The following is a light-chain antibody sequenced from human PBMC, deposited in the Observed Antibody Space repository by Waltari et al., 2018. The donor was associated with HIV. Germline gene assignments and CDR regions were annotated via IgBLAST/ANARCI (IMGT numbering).Light chain of an antibody. CDR1: ALPNQY. Sequence: SYELTQQPSVSVSPGQTARITCPGDALPNQYAFWYQQKAGQAPVVGIYKDSERPSGIPERFSGSSSGTTVTLTISGVQAEDEADYYCQSSDISRVFGGGTKLTVL. CDR2: KDS. CDR3: QSSDISRV. J-gene: IGLJ3*02. V-gene: IGLV3-25*03.